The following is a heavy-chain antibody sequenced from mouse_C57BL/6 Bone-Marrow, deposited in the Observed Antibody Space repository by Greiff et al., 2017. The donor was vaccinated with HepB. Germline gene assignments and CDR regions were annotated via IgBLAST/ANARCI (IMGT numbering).Heavy chain of an antibody. Sequence: QVTLKESGPGILQPSQTLILTCSFSGFSLSTFGMGVGWIRQPSGRGLEWLAHIWWDDDKYYNPALKSRLTIPKDTSQNRVFLKIANVDTADTATYYSARIGESYYDCAWFAYWGQGTLVTVSA. CDR1: GFSLSTFGMG. CDR2: IWWDDDK. CDR3: ARIGESYYDCAWFAY. V-gene: IGHV8-8*01. D-gene: IGHD2-4*01. J-gene: IGHJ3*01.